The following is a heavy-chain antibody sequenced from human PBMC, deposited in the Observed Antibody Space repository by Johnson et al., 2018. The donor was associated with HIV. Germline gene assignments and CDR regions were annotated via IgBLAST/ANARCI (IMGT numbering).Heavy chain of an antibody. V-gene: IGHV3-20*04. CDR1: GFTFNDYG. CDR3: ARVRYYYGSGSYYNSDAFDI. Sequence: EQLVESGGGVVRPGGSLRLSCAASGFTFNDYGMSWVRQAPGKGLEWVSGITWNGGSTGYADSVKGRFSISRDNAKNSLSLQMNSLRAEDTALYYCARVRYYYGSGSYYNSDAFDIWGQGTMVTVSS. D-gene: IGHD3-10*01. CDR2: ITWNGGST. J-gene: IGHJ3*02.